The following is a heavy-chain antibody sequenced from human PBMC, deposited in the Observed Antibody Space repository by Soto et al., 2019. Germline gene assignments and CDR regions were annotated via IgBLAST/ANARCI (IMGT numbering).Heavy chain of an antibody. V-gene: IGHV1-8*01. CDR3: ARGGYCSGGSCYSIEYFQH. CDR2: MNPNSGNT. D-gene: IGHD2-15*01. J-gene: IGHJ1*01. CDR1: GYTFTSYD. Sequence: ASVKVSCKSSGYTFTSYDINWVRQATGQGLEWMGWMNPNSGNTGYAQKFQGRVTMTRNTSISTAYMELSSLRSEDTAVYYCARGGYCSGGSCYSIEYFQHWGQGTLVTVSS.